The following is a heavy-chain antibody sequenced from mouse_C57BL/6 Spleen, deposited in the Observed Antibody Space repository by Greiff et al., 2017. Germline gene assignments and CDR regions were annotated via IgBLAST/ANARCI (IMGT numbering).Heavy chain of an antibody. V-gene: IGHV1-55*01. Sequence: QVQLLQPGAELVKPGASVKMSCKASGYTFTSYWITWVKQRPGQGLEWIGDIYPGSGSTNYNEKFKSKATLTVDTSSSTAYMQLSSLTSEDSAVYYCARGDYGGVWFDYWGQGTTRTVAS. J-gene: IGHJ2*01. CDR1: GYTFTSYW. CDR3: ARGDYGGVWFDY. D-gene: IGHD1-1*01. CDR2: IYPGSGST.